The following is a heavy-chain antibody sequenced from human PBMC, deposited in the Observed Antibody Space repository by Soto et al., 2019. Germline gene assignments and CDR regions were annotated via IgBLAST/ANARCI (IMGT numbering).Heavy chain of an antibody. CDR2: INPTGGST. J-gene: IGHJ4*02. Sequence: ASVKVSCKASGYTFTSYYMHWVRQAPGQGLEWMGIINPTGGSTSYAQKFQGGVTMTRDTSTSTMYMELSSLRSEDTAVYYCARGGKTYYYDSSGHYYSLDNWGQGTLVTVSS. D-gene: IGHD3-22*01. CDR1: GYTFTSYY. CDR3: ARGGKTYYYDSSGHYYSLDN. V-gene: IGHV1-46*01.